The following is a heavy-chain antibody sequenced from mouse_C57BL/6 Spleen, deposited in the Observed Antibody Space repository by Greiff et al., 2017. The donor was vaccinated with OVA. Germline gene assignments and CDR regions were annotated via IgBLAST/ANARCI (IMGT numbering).Heavy chain of an antibody. V-gene: IGHV1-52*01. D-gene: IGHD3-2*02. CDR3: ARAQASAWFAY. CDR1: GYTFTSYW. J-gene: IGHJ3*01. Sequence: QVQLQQPGAELVRPGSSVKLSCKASGYTFTSYWMHWVKQRPIQGLEWIGNIDPSDSDTHYNQKFKDKATLTVDKSSSTAYMQLSSLTSEDSAVYDCARAQASAWFAYWGQGTLVTVSA. CDR2: IDPSDSDT.